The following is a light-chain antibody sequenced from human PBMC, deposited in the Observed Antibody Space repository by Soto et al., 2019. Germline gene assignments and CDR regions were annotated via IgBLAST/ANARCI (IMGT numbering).Light chain of an antibody. J-gene: IGKJ4*01. CDR3: HQYYSSPLT. V-gene: IGKV3-20*01. CDR2: GAS. CDR1: QSVSSSY. Sequence: EIVLTQSPGTLSLSPGERATLSCRASQSVSSSYLAWYQQKPGQAPRLLIYGASSRATSIPDRFSGSGSVTDFTLTIGRLETEDFAVYSCHQYYSSPLTFGGGTKVEIK.